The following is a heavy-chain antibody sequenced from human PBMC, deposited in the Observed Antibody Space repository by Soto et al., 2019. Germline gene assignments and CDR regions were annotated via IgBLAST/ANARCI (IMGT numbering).Heavy chain of an antibody. Sequence: SVKVSCKASGGTFSSYTISWVRQAPGQRLEWMGRIIPILGITKYSQKFQGRVTITRDTSTSTAYMELSSLRSEDTAVYYCARSIVVVTALDYWGQGTLVTVSS. CDR2: IIPILGIT. CDR3: ARSIVVVTALDY. D-gene: IGHD2-21*02. J-gene: IGHJ4*02. V-gene: IGHV1-69*02. CDR1: GGTFSSYT.